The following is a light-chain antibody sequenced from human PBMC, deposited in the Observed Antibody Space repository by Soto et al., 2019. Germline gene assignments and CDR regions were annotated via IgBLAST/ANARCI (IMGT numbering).Light chain of an antibody. CDR3: ASYTLSSTRV. CDR1: NNDVGAYNY. V-gene: IGLV2-14*01. J-gene: IGLJ3*02. Sequence: QSALTQPASVSGSPGQSSTISCTGSNNDVGAYNYVSWYQQHPGTAPKLIIYEVNNQPSGVSHRFSGSKSGNTASLTISGHQADDEADYYCASYTLSSTRVFGGGTKLTVL. CDR2: EVN.